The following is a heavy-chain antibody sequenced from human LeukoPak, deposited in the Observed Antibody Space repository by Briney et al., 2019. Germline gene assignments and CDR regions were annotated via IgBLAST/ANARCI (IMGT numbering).Heavy chain of an antibody. CDR3: AKGIVGTTMGRY. CDR2: INTVGSGT. J-gene: IGHJ4*02. D-gene: IGHD1-26*01. Sequence: GGPLSLSCAVSVFPFCIYCTHGVPDAPEGGGVWVSRINTVGSGTIYAGPVKGQFTISKDNAKNTVHLQMNSLRVEETAVYYCAKGIVGTTMGRYWDQGTLVTVP. V-gene: IGHV3-74*01. CDR1: VFPFCIYC.